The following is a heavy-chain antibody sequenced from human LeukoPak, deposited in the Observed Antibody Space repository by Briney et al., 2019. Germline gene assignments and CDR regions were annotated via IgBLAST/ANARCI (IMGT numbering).Heavy chain of an antibody. Sequence: SVKVSCKAPGGTFSSYAISWVRQAPGQGLEWMGGIIPIFGTANYAQKFQGRVTITADESTSTAYMELSSLSSEDTAVYYCARVEGPKTAFDIWGQGTMVTVSS. CDR3: ARVEGPKTAFDI. CDR2: IIPIFGTA. J-gene: IGHJ3*02. CDR1: GGTFSSYA. V-gene: IGHV1-69*13.